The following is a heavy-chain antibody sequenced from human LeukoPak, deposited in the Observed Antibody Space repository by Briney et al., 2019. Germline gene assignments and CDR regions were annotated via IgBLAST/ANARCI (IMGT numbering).Heavy chain of an antibody. CDR1: GGSLSTGDYY. J-gene: IGHJ4*02. V-gene: IGHV4-30-4*01. Sequence: SETLSLTCTVSGGSLSTGDYYWSWIRQPPGKGLEYIGYIYYSGSTYYNPSLKSRITISVDTSKNQFSLKLSSVPAADTAVYYCAVGHYYHSSGYLFDSWGQRTLVTVSS. CDR2: IYYSGST. CDR3: AVGHYYHSSGYLFDS. D-gene: IGHD3-22*01.